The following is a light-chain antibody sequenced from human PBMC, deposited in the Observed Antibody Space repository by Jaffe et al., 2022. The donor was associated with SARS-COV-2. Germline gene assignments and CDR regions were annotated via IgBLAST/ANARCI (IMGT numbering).Light chain of an antibody. J-gene: IGLJ3*02. Sequence: QSALTQPASVSGSPGQPITISCTGTNSDVGGYNYVAWYQQHPGKAPKLLIYDVNNRPSGIANRFSGSKSGNTASLTISGLQAEDEADYYCSSYSRGSTAWVFGGGTKLTVL. CDR2: DVN. V-gene: IGLV2-14*03. CDR1: NSDVGGYNY. CDR3: SSYSRGSTAWV.